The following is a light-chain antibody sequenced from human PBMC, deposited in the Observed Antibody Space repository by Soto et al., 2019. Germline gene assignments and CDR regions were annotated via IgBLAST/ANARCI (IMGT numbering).Light chain of an antibody. CDR1: QSVSSN. V-gene: IGKV3-15*01. Sequence: EIVMTQSPATLSVSPGERATLSCRASQSVSSNFAWYQQKPGQAPRLLIYGTSTRATGLPPRFSGSGYGTEFTLTISSLQSEDFAVYYCQQYTRLPYTFGQGTKLEIK. CDR2: GTS. CDR3: QQYTRLPYT. J-gene: IGKJ2*01.